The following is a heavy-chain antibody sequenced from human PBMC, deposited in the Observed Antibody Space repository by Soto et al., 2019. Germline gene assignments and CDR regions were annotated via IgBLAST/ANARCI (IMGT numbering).Heavy chain of an antibody. CDR3: ARDGGWYAGLDP. D-gene: IGHD6-19*01. J-gene: IGHJ5*02. CDR1: GFTVSSKY. V-gene: IGHV3-53*02. CDR2: IYSGGST. Sequence: EVQLVETGGGLIQPGGSLRLSCAASGFTVSSKYMSWVRQAPGKGLEWVSVIYSGGSTNYADSVKGRFTISRDNSKHTLYLQMNSLRSDDTAVYYCARDGGWYAGLDPWGQGTLVTVSS.